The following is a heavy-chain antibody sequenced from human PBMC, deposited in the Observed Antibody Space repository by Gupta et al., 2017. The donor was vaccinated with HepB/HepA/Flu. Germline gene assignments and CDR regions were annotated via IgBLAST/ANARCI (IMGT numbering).Heavy chain of an antibody. V-gene: IGHV3-7*01. CDR2: IKRDGSDK. D-gene: IGHD5-12*01. J-gene: IGHJ4*02. CDR3: VSPGIYTSASEGGYLDY. CDR1: GFTFSNSY. Sequence: EVKLVESGGGLVQPGGSLRLSCATSGFTFSNSYMTWVRQAPGKGLEWVANIKRDGSDKFYVGSVRGRFTISRDNAKNSLFLQMNSLRVEDTAVYYWVSPGIYTSASEGGYLDYWGQGTLVTVSS.